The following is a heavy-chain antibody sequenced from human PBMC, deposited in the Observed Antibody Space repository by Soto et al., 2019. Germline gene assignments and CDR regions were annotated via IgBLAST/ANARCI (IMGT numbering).Heavy chain of an antibody. D-gene: IGHD2-15*01. Sequence: AQLQESGPGLVRPSQTLSLTCTVSGGSINSGDSYWNWIRQHPEKGLEWIGYINYRGSTFYNPSLKSRIIISVDTSKNQFSLSLSSVTAADTAVYYCARDAPGVAPYWGQGTLVTVSS. J-gene: IGHJ4*02. CDR1: GGSINSGDSY. CDR3: ARDAPGVAPY. V-gene: IGHV4-31*03. CDR2: INYRGST.